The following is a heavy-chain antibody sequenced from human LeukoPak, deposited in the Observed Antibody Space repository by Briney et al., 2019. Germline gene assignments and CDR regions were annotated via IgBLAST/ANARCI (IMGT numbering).Heavy chain of an antibody. D-gene: IGHD1-1*01. Sequence: SETLSLTCTVSGGSISSSSYYWGWIRQPPGKGLEWIGYIYYSGSTYYNPSLKSRVTISVDTSKNQFSLKLSSVTAADTAVYYCARDSGSEQLERHGWIDPWGQGTLVTVSS. CDR3: ARDSGSEQLERHGWIDP. CDR1: GGSISSSSYY. J-gene: IGHJ5*02. V-gene: IGHV4-30-4*08. CDR2: IYYSGST.